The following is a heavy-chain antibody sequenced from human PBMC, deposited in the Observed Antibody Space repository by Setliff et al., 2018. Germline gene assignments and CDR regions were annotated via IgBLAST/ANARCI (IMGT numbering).Heavy chain of an antibody. Sequence: NPSETLSLTCAVSGGSLNSGSYYWSWIRQSTERGLEWLGRLHTSGSTTYNPALNSRVTISVDTSTNQFSLRLTSLTAADTAVYFCARVNTILGATDHWGQGTLVTVSS. CDR2: LHTSGST. V-gene: IGHV4-61*02. CDR1: GGSLNSGSYY. D-gene: IGHD1-26*01. CDR3: ARVNTILGATDH. J-gene: IGHJ5*02.